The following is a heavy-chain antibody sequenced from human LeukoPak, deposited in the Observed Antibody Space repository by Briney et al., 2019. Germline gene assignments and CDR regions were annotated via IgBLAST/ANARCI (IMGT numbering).Heavy chain of an antibody. CDR2: ISSSSSYI. CDR3: ARDLAEEVGNSYENGLGY. Sequence: GGSLRLSCAASGFTFRSYSMNWVRQAPGKGLEWVSSISSSSSYIYYADSVKGRFTISRDNAKNSLYLQMNSLRAEDTAVYYCARDLAEEVGNSYENGLGYWGQGTLVTVSS. V-gene: IGHV3-21*01. D-gene: IGHD5-18*01. CDR1: GFTFRSYS. J-gene: IGHJ4*02.